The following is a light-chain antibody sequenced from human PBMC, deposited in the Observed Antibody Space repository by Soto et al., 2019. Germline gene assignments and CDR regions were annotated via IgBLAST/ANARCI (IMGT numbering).Light chain of an antibody. Sequence: EIVMTQSPATLSVSPGERATLSCRASQSISSNLVWYQQKAGQAPRLLIYGASTRATGIPARFSGSGSGTEFTLTISSLQSEDFAVYYCQQYNYWPPWTFGPGTKVDTK. CDR3: QQYNYWPPWT. J-gene: IGKJ1*01. CDR2: GAS. V-gene: IGKV3-15*01. CDR1: QSISSN.